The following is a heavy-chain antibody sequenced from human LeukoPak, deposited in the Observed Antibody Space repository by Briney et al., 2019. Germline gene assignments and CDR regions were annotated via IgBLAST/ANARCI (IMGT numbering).Heavy chain of an antibody. D-gene: IGHD3-16*01. CDR1: GFTFSTYS. J-gene: IGHJ4*02. CDR2: ISTSSNYI. V-gene: IGHV3-21*01. CDR3: ARQESRNYQYEGLDY. Sequence: GGSLRLSCVASGFTFSTYSMNWVRQAPGKGLEWVSFISTSSNYIYYADSVKGRFTIDRDNSKNTVYLQMNSLRPDDTGIYSCARQESRNYQYEGLDYWGQGNLVTVSS.